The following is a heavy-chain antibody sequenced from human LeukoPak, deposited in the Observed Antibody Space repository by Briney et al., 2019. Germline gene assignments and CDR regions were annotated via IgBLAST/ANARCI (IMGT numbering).Heavy chain of an antibody. CDR3: GRAEHDWGSDY. J-gene: IGHJ4*02. Sequence: SQTLSLTCAISGDSASGNRATWNWLRQSPSRGLEWLGRIYYRSKWYSDYAVSVKGRITINPVTSKNQFSLLLNSVTPEDTAVYFCGRAEHDWGSDYWGQGTLVTVSS. CDR2: IYYRSKWYS. CDR1: GDSASGNRAT. D-gene: IGHD3-9*01. V-gene: IGHV6-1*01.